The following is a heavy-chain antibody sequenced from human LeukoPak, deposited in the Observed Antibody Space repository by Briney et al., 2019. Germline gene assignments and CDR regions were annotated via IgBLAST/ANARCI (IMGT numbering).Heavy chain of an antibody. V-gene: IGHV3-23*01. J-gene: IGHJ3*02. CDR3: AKLPTIFGVADSFDI. CDR1: GITFSSYD. Sequence: GGSLRLSCEASGITFSSYDMSWVRQAPGKGLEWISAISDRGKTDYADSVKGRFTISRDNSKNTLYLQLSSLRAEDTATYYCAKLPTIFGVADSFDIWGQGTFVTVSS. CDR2: ISDRGKT. D-gene: IGHD3-3*01.